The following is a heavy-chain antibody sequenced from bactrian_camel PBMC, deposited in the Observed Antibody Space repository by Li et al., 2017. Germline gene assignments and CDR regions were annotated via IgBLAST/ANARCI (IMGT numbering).Heavy chain of an antibody. Sequence: VQLVESGGGLVQPGGSLVLSCAASGFTFSTYAMSWVRQAPGKEREGVARIGRFNSRTLYADSVKGRFTISRDGAKSTFYLQMNSLKAEDTALYYCATEAGIPRSYGGIWYSPRFGYWGQGTQVTVS. CDR1: GFTFSTYA. J-gene: IGHJ6*01. V-gene: IGHV3S31*01. CDR3: ATEAGIPRSYGGIWYSPRFGY. D-gene: IGHD6*01. CDR2: IGRFNSRT.